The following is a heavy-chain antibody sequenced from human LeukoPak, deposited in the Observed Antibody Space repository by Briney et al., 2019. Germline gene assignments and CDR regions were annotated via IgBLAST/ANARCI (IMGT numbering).Heavy chain of an antibody. CDR2: INPSGGSA. CDR3: ARLADYDSSGYLSY. CDR1: GYAFTRNY. Sequence: ASVKVSCKASGYAFTRNYLHWVRKAPGQGLEWMGIINPSGGSARYAQKFQGRVTMTRDTSTSTVYMEVSSLRSEDTAVYYGARLADYDSSGYLSYWGQGTLVTVSS. D-gene: IGHD3-22*01. V-gene: IGHV1-46*01. J-gene: IGHJ4*02.